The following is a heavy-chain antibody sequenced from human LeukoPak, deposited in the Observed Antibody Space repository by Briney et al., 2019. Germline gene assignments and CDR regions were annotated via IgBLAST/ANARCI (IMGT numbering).Heavy chain of an antibody. J-gene: IGHJ5*02. CDR1: GGSFSGYY. Sequence: KSSETLSLTCAVYGGSFSGYYWSWTRQPPGKGLEWIGEINHSGSTNYNPSLKSRVTISVDTSKNQFSLKLSSVAAADTAAYYCARGEVGYCSSTSCWRGRWFDPWGQGTLVTVSS. CDR2: INHSGST. V-gene: IGHV4-34*01. CDR3: ARGEVGYCSSTSCWRGRWFDP. D-gene: IGHD2-2*01.